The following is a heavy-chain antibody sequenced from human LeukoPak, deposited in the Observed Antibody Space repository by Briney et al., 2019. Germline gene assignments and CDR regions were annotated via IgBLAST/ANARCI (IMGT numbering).Heavy chain of an antibody. Sequence: ASVKVSCKASGYTFTSYYMHWVRQAPGQGLEWMGIINPSGGSTSYAQKFQGRVTMTRDMSTSTVYMELSSLRSEDTAVYYCASPGGYCSSTSCYSYWGRGTLVTVSS. CDR2: INPSGGST. D-gene: IGHD2-2*01. J-gene: IGHJ4*02. CDR3: ASPGGYCSSTSCYSY. V-gene: IGHV1-46*01. CDR1: GYTFTSYY.